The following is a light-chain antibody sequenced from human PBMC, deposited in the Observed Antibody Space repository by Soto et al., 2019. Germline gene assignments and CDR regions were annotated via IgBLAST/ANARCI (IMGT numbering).Light chain of an antibody. CDR3: QHYGSSITWK. J-gene: IGKJ1*01. V-gene: IGKV3-20*01. CDR1: QSVGSTY. CDR2: GAS. Sequence: EIVLTQSPSTLSLSPGARATLSCRASQSVGSTYLAWYQQKPGQAPRLLIYGASSRATGIPDRFSGSGSGTDFTLTISTLEHEDSAGSYCQHYGSSITWKFGQGTKGDIK.